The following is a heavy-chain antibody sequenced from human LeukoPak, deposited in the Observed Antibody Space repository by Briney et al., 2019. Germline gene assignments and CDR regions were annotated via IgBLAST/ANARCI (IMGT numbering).Heavy chain of an antibody. V-gene: IGHV3-7*01. J-gene: IGHJ4*02. CDR1: GFTFSDYY. Sequence: PGGSLRLSCAASGFTFSDYYMSWVRQAPGKGLEWVANIKQDGSEKYYVDSVKGRFTISRDNAKNSLYLQMNSLRAEDTAVYYCARAGHYYGSGDFDYWGQGTLVTVSS. CDR3: ARAGHYYGSGDFDY. D-gene: IGHD3-10*01. CDR2: IKQDGSEK.